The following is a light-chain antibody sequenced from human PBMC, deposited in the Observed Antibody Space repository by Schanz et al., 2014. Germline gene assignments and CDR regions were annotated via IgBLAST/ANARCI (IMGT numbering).Light chain of an antibody. CDR3: QKYNSAPET. V-gene: IGKV1-27*01. CDR1: QGISTY. J-gene: IGKJ1*01. Sequence: DIQMTQSPSSLSASVGDRVTISCRASQGISTYLAWYQQKPGKAPKVLIHAASTLQSGVPSRFSGSGSGTDFTLTINSLQPEDVATYFCQKYNSAPETFGQGTKVEIK. CDR2: AAS.